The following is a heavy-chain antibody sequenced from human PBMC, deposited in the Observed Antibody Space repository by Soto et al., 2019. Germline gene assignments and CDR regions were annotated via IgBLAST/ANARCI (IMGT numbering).Heavy chain of an antibody. CDR2: ISAYNGNT. D-gene: IGHD6-19*01. V-gene: IGHV1-18*01. CDR3: ARASRIRIAVAGTGDY. J-gene: IGHJ4*02. Sequence: QVQLVQSGAEVKKPGASVKVSCKASGYTFTSYGISWVRQAPGQGLEWMGWISAYNGNTNYAQKLQGRVTMTTDTSPSTAYMELRSLRSDDTAVYYCARASRIRIAVAGTGDYWGQGTLVTVSS. CDR1: GYTFTSYG.